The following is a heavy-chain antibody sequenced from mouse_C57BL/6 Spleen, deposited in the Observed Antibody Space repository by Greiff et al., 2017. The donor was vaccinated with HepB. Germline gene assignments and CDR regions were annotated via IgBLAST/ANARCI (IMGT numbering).Heavy chain of an antibody. CDR3: ARYITAAYYAMDY. V-gene: IGHV1-81*01. CDR2: IYPRSGNT. D-gene: IGHD1-1*01. CDR1: GYTFTSYG. J-gene: IGHJ4*01. Sequence: VQLQQPGAELARPGASVKLSCKASGYTFTSYGISWVKQRTGQGLEWIGEIYPRSGNTYYNEKFKGKATLTADKSSSTAYMELRSLTSEDSAVYFCARYITAAYYAMDYWGQGTSVTVSS.